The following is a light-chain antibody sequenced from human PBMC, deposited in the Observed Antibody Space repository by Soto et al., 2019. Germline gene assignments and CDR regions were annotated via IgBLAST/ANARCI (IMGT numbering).Light chain of an antibody. CDR3: QQYDNLPLT. Sequence: DIQMTQSPSSLSASVGDRVTITCQASQDISNYLNWYQQKPGKAPKLLIYDASNLETGVPSRFSGSGSGTDFTFTICSLQPEDIATYYRQQYDNLPLTFCQGTRLEIK. CDR2: DAS. J-gene: IGKJ5*01. CDR1: QDISNY. V-gene: IGKV1-33*01.